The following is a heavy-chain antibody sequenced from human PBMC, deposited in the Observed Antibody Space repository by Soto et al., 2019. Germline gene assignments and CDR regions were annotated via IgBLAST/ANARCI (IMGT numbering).Heavy chain of an antibody. CDR1: GFTFSSYA. J-gene: IGHJ6*02. CDR3: SPNPPTYYDILTGHNYYGMDV. Sequence: EVQLLESGGGLVQPGGSLRLSCAASGFTFSSYAMSWVRQAPGKGLEWVSAISGSGGSTYYADSVKGRFTISRDNSKNTLYLQMNSLRAEDTAVYYCSPNPPTYYDILTGHNYYGMDVWGQGTTVTVSS. V-gene: IGHV3-23*01. D-gene: IGHD3-9*01. CDR2: ISGSGGST.